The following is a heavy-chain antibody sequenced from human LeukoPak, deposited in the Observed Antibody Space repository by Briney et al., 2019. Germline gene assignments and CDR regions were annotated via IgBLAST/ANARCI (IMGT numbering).Heavy chain of an antibody. Sequence: GGSLRLSCVISGFTFSSYAVSWVRQAPGKGLEWVSSISAGGGSTYHADSVKGRFTISRDNSKNTLYLQMNSLRVEDTAVYYCAKDGRSSTPGYWGQGTLVTVSS. CDR2: ISAGGGST. J-gene: IGHJ4*02. CDR1: GFTFSSYA. D-gene: IGHD2-2*01. V-gene: IGHV3-23*01. CDR3: AKDGRSSTPGY.